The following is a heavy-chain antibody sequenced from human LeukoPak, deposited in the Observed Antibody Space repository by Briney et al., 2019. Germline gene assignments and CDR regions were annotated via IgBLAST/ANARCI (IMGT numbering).Heavy chain of an antibody. CDR2: IKGKTAAGAP. CDR1: GVTLTSAW. CDR3: LTGDYDFWSGFYSPNHYFDY. J-gene: IGHJ4*02. D-gene: IGHD3-3*01. Sequence: GGSLRLSCAVSGVTLTSAWMSWVRQAPGKGLEWVGRIKGKTAAGAPDYVASVKGRFTISRDDSKNTLFLQMYSLKTEDTAVYYCLTGDYDFWSGFYSPNHYFDYWGQGTLVTVSS. V-gene: IGHV3-15*01.